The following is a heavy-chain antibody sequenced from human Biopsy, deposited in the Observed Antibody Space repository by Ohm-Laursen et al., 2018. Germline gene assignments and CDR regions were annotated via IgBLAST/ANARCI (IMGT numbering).Heavy chain of an antibody. CDR1: DGFISSSSYY. CDR2: ISYSRDT. CDR3: AKHGSGWTGDDAFHI. J-gene: IGHJ3*02. Sequence: PGTLSLTCTVSDGFISSSSYYWGWIRQAPGKGLEWIGYISYSRDTNYNPSLKSRITISVDTSKNQFSLKLTSVTAADTAVYYCAKHGSGWTGDDAFHIWGQGTMVTVSS. V-gene: IGHV4-61*05. D-gene: IGHD6-19*01.